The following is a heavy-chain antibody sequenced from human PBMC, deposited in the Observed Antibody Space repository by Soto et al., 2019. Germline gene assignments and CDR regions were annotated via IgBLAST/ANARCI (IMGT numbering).Heavy chain of an antibody. CDR2: ISRSSSYI. V-gene: IGHV3-21*01. CDR1: GFTFSSYN. J-gene: IGHJ6*02. CDR3: ATETTSLDYYGMDV. Sequence: EVQLVESGGGLVKPGGSLRLSCAASGFTFSSYNMNWVRQAPGKGLEWVSSISRSSSYIYYTDSVKGRFTISRDNAKNSLFLQMNSLRAEDTAVYYCATETTSLDYYGMDVWGQGTTVTVSS. D-gene: IGHD4-17*01.